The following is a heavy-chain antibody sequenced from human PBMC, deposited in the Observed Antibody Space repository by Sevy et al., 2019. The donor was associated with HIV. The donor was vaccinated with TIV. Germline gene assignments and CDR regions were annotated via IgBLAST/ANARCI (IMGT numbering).Heavy chain of an antibody. J-gene: IGHJ6*02. D-gene: IGHD2-21*01. Sequence: LLQLRETLSLTCTVSGGSITSSGHYWGWIRQSPGKGLEWIGAVYYVGNSYANPSLTSRVTISADTSKNLFSLSLTSLTAADTAIYYCARVAGGENYDYGIDVWGLGTSVTVSS. CDR1: GGSITSSGHY. CDR3: ARVAGGENYDYGIDV. CDR2: VYYVGNS. V-gene: IGHV4-39*01.